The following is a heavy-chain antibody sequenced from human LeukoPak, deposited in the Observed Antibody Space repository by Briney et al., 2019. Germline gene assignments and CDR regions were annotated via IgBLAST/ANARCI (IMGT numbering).Heavy chain of an antibody. J-gene: IGHJ5*02. V-gene: IGHV4-4*07. CDR1: GESLSSYF. Sequence: SETLSLTCTVSGESLSSYFWSWIRQPAGKGLEWIGRVYTSGTTNYNPSLKSRVTMSVDTSKSQFSMELTSVTAADTAVYYCARVTYYNWLDPWSQGTLVIVSS. D-gene: IGHD3-10*01. CDR3: ARVTYYNWLDP. CDR2: VYTSGTT.